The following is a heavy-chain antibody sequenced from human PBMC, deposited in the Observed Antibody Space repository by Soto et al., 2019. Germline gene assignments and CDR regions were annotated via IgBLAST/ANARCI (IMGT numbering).Heavy chain of an antibody. Sequence: QVQLQESGPGLVKPSQTLSLTCTVSGGSISSGGYYWSWIRQHPGKGLEYIGYIHNSGTTYYNPSLQSRVTISTDTPKNHFSLKLSSVTAADTAVYYCARDRLDWFDPWGQGTLVTVPS. J-gene: IGHJ5*02. CDR3: ARDRLDWFDP. V-gene: IGHV4-31*03. CDR1: GGSISSGGYY. CDR2: IHNSGTT.